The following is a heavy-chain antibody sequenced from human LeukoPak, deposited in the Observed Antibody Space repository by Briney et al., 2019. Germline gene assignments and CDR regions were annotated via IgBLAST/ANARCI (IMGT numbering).Heavy chain of an antibody. J-gene: IGHJ3*02. D-gene: IGHD5-18*01. V-gene: IGHV4-4*07. CDR2: IYTSGST. CDR1: GGSISSYY. Sequence: PSETLSLTCTVSGGSISSYYWSWIRQPAGKGLEWIGRIYTSGSTNYNPSLKSRVTMSVDTSKNQFSLKLSSVTAADTAVYYCARDGYSYGSDAFDIWGQGTMVTVSS. CDR3: ARDGYSYGSDAFDI.